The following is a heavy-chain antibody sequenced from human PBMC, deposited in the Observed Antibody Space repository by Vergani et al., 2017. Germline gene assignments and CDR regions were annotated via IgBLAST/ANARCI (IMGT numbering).Heavy chain of an antibody. CDR2: ISPDGSGT. CDR3: VRLPRGPCNFDL. CDR1: GFSFSRFW. V-gene: IGHV3-7*01. Sequence: EVQLVESGGGLVQPGGSLRLSCAASGFSFSRFWMSWVRQAPGKGLEWVAHISPDGSGTSYVDAVKGRFTISRDNTKNSLSLQMSGLRVEDTAVYYCVRLPRGPCNFDLWGHGTLITVSS. J-gene: IGHJ2*01.